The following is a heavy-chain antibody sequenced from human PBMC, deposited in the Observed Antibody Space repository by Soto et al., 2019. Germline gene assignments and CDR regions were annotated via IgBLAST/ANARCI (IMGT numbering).Heavy chain of an antibody. V-gene: IGHV1-8*01. CDR3: ATERANGLDP. J-gene: IGHJ5*02. Sequence: QVQLVQSGAEVKKPVASVKVSCKASVYTFTSYDINWVRQATGQGIEWMGWMNPNSGNTGYAQKFQGRVTMPRNTSISTAYMELSSLSSEDTAVYYCATERANGLDPWGQGTLVTVSS. CDR2: MNPNSGNT. CDR1: VYTFTSYD.